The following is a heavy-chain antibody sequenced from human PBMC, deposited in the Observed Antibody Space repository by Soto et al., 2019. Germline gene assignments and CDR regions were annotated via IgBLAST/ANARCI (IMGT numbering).Heavy chain of an antibody. V-gene: IGHV3-30-3*01. J-gene: IGHJ6*02. CDR3: ARDVFQEDV. Sequence: QVQLVESGGGVVQPGRSLRLSCAASGFTFSSYAMHWVRQAPGKGLEWVAVILSDGSNKWYVDSVKGRFTISRDNSKNKLCLQMNSLRAEDTAVYYCARDVFQEDVWGQGTTVTVSS. CDR2: ILSDGSNK. CDR1: GFTFSSYA.